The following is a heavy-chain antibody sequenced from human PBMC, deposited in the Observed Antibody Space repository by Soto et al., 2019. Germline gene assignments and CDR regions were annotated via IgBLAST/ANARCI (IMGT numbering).Heavy chain of an antibody. CDR1: GFTCSSYA. CDR2: ISGSGGST. CDR3: AKVKYFDWAYFDY. J-gene: IGHJ4*02. V-gene: IGHV3-23*01. Sequence: XGALILSCAASGFTCSSYAMSWVRQAPGKGLEWVSAISGSGGSTYYADSVKGRFTISRDNSKNTLYLQMNSLRAEDTAVYYCAKVKYFDWAYFDYWGQGSLVTVSS. D-gene: IGHD3-9*01.